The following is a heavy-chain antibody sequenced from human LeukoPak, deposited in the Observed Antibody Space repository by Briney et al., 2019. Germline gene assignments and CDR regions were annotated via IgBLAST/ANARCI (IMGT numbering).Heavy chain of an antibody. J-gene: IGHJ4*02. D-gene: IGHD3-22*01. V-gene: IGHV1-2*02. CDR1: GYTFTGYY. CDR3: ARGYYDSSGYYYRSGLFDY. Sequence: ASVKVSCKASGYTFTGYYMHWVRQAPGQGLEWMGWINPNSGGTNYAQKFQGRVTMTRDTSISTAYMELSRLRSDDTAVYYCARGYYDSSGYYYRSGLFDYWGQGTLVTVSS. CDR2: INPNSGGT.